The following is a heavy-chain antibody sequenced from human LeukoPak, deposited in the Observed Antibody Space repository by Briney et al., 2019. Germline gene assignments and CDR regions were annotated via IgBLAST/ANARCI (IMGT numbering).Heavy chain of an antibody. Sequence: GGSLRLSCAASGFTFNNYGMHWVRQAPGKELEWVAAISYDGSNKNYADFVKGRFTISRDNSENTLYLQMDSLRAEDTAAYYCAKESEYRNSLWYFDYWGQGTLVTVSS. V-gene: IGHV3-30*18. CDR2: ISYDGSNK. CDR1: GFTFNNYG. J-gene: IGHJ4*02. D-gene: IGHD6-6*01. CDR3: AKESEYRNSLWYFDY.